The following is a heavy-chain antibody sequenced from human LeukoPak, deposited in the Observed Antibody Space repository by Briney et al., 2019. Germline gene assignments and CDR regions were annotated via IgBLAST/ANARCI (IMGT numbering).Heavy chain of an antibody. J-gene: IGHJ4*02. CDR3: AKDRDRYYGSGSPFDY. Sequence: PGGSLRLSCVASGFSFNNYAMNWVRQAPGKGLEWVSLIIGSSGTTFYADSVKGRFTISRDKSKSTLYLQMNSLRAEDTAVYYCAKDRDRYYGSGSPFDYWGQGTLVTVSS. CDR2: IIGSSGTT. D-gene: IGHD3-10*01. V-gene: IGHV3-23*01. CDR1: GFSFNNYA.